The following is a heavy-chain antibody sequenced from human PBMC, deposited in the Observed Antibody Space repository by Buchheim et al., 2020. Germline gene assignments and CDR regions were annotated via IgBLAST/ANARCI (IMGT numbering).Heavy chain of an antibody. CDR1: GFSPSTSGVG. CDR2: IYWDDDK. J-gene: IGHJ4*02. V-gene: IGHV2-5*02. D-gene: IGHD3-10*01. CDR3: AHKRVAFYGSGSYYPVIDY. Sequence: QITLKESGPTLVKPTQTLTLTCTFSGFSPSTSGVGVGWIRQPPGKALEWLALIYWDDDKRYSPSLKSRLTITKGTSANQVVLTVTNMDPVDTATYYCAHKRVAFYGSGSYYPVIDYWGQGTL.